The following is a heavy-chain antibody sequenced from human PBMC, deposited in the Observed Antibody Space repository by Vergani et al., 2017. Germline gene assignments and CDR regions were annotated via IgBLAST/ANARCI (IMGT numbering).Heavy chain of an antibody. V-gene: IGHV4-61*02. Sequence: QVQLQESGPGLVKPSQTLSLTCTVSGGSISSGSYYWSWIRQPAGKGLEWIGRIYTSGSTNYNPSLKSRVTISVDTSKNQSSLKLSSVTAADTAVYYCARDRSYYYDSSGYYPYFDYWGQGTLVTVSS. CDR2: IYTSGST. CDR1: GGSISSGSYY. CDR3: ARDRSYYYDSSGYYPYFDY. D-gene: IGHD3-22*01. J-gene: IGHJ4*02.